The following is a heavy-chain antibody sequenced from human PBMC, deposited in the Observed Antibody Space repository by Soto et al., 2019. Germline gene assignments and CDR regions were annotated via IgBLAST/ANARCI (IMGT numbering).Heavy chain of an antibody. CDR1: GFTFNNYW. V-gene: IGHV3-74*01. D-gene: IGHD5-18*01. CDR2: INNDGSST. J-gene: IGHJ4*02. CDR3: ASPHGYSYGYGFDY. Sequence: GGSLRLSCAASGFTFNNYWMHWVRQAPGKGLLWVSHINNDGSSTRYADSVKGRFTISRDNAKNTLYLQMNSLRAEDTAVYYCASPHGYSYGYGFDYWGQGTLVTVSS.